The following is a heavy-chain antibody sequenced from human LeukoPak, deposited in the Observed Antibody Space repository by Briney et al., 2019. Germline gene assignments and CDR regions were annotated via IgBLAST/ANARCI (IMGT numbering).Heavy chain of an antibody. D-gene: IGHD2-2*01. CDR2: INPNSGGT. CDR1: GYTFTGYY. Sequence: ASVKVSCKASGYTFTGYYMHWVRQAPGQGLEWMGWINPNSGGTNYAQKFQGRVTMTRDTSISTAYMELSRLRSDDTAVYYCARGYCSSTSCYTYRYFDYWGQGTLVTVSS. J-gene: IGHJ4*02. V-gene: IGHV1-2*02. CDR3: ARGYCSSTSCYTYRYFDY.